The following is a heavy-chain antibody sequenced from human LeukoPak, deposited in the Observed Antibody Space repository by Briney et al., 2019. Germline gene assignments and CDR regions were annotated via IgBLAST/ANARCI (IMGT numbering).Heavy chain of an antibody. CDR2: TYYRSKWYN. J-gene: IGHJ6*01. CDR1: GDSVSSSTAT. D-gene: IGHD5-18*01. Sequence: SQTLSLTCAISGDSVSSSTATWTWIRQSPSRGLEWLGRTYYRSKWYNDYAVSVKSRITINPDTSKNQFSLQLNSVTPEDTAVYYCAREYIRIQLWSATSDGMDVXXXXXTVTXXS. V-gene: IGHV6-1*01. CDR3: AREYIRIQLWSATSDGMDV.